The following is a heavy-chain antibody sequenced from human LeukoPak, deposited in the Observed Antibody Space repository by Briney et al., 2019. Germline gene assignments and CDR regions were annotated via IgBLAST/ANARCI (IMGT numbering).Heavy chain of an antibody. CDR1: GLTFRNAW. V-gene: IGHV3-15*01. D-gene: IGHD4-17*01. J-gene: IGHJ4*02. CDR3: TTDPGDYEIY. CDR2: IKSETDGGTT. Sequence: GGSLRLSCAASGLTFRNAWMSWVRQAPGKELEWAGRIKSETDGGTTDYAAPVKGRFTISRDDSKNMLYLQMNSLKTEDTAVYYCTTDPGDYEIYWGQGTLVTVSS.